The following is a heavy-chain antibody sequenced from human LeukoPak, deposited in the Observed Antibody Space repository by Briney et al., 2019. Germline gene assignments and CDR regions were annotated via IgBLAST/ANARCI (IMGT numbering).Heavy chain of an antibody. Sequence: SETLSLTCSVSGDSISNYFWSWIRQPPGKGLEWIGNIYYNGSTNCNPSLKSRLTISKDTSKNQFSLKLSSVTAADTAVYFCARVYYYASGTFFGDFYYYYMDVWGKGTTVTVSS. J-gene: IGHJ6*03. CDR3: ARVYYYASGTFFGDFYYYYMDV. CDR1: GDSISNYF. CDR2: IYYNGST. D-gene: IGHD3-10*01. V-gene: IGHV4-59*01.